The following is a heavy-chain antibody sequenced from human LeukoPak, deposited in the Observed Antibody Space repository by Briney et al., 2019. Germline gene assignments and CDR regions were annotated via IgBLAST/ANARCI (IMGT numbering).Heavy chain of an antibody. J-gene: IGHJ5*02. CDR2: INHSGST. Sequence: SETLSLTCAVYGGSFSGYYWSWIRQPPGKGLEWIGEINHSGSTNYNPSLKSRVTISVDTSKNQFSLKLNSVTAADTAVYYCARGNGIVVPAAIRVWFDPWGQGTPVTVSS. CDR1: GGSFSGYY. CDR3: ARGNGIVVPAAIRVWFDP. D-gene: IGHD2-15*01. V-gene: IGHV4-34*01.